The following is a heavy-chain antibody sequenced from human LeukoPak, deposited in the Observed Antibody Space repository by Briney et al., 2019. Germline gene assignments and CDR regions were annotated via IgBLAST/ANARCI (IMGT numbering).Heavy chain of an antibody. J-gene: IGHJ4*02. Sequence: ASVKVSCKASGYTFTGYYMHWVRQAPGQGLEWMGWINPNSGGTNYAQKFQGRVTMTRDTSISTAYMELSRLRFDDTAVYYCARDALNYGHLSPFDYWVQGTLVTVSS. D-gene: IGHD3-10*01. CDR3: ARDALNYGHLSPFDY. CDR1: GYTFTGYY. V-gene: IGHV1-2*02. CDR2: INPNSGGT.